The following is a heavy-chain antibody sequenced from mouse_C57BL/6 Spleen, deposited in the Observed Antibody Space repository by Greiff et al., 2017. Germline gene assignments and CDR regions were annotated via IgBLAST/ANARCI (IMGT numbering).Heavy chain of an antibody. Sequence: QVQLKQPGAELVRPGTSVKLSCKASGYTFTSYWMHWVKQRPGQGLEWIGVIDPSDSYTNYNQQFKGKATLTVDTSSSTAYMQLSSLTSEYSAVYYCARSGSNSFYAMDYGGQGTSVTVSS. CDR3: ARSGSNSFYAMDY. D-gene: IGHD2-5*01. J-gene: IGHJ4*01. V-gene: IGHV1-59*01. CDR1: GYTFTSYW. CDR2: IDPSDSYT.